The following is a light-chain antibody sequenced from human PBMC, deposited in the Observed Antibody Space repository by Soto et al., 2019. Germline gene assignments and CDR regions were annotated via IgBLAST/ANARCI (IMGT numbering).Light chain of an antibody. CDR2: EVR. J-gene: IGLJ1*01. CDR1: SSDIGGYDY. Sequence: QCVLTQPASVSGSRGQSITISCTGTSSDIGGYDYVSWYQQRTGKAPKLMIYEVRSRPSGVSNRFSGSKSGNTASLTISGLQAEDEAVYYCCSYTRTSNHYFFGSGTKVTVL. CDR3: CSYTRTSNHYF. V-gene: IGLV2-14*01.